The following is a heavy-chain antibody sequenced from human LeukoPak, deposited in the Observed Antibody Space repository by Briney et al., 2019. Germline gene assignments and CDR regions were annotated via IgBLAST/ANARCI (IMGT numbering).Heavy chain of an antibody. J-gene: IGHJ4*02. CDR2: IRGST. V-gene: IGHV3-53*01. CDR1: GFTFSNAW. CDR3: AKDLGGSTDY. Sequence: GGSLRLSCAASGFTFSNAWMSWVRQAPGKGLEWVSLIRGSTYYADSVKGRFTISRDNSQNTLYLQMNSLRAEDTALYYCAKDLGGSTDYWGQGTLVTVSS. D-gene: IGHD5-12*01.